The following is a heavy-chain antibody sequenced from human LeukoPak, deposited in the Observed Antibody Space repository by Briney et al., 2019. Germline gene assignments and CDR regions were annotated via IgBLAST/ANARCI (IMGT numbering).Heavy chain of an antibody. CDR3: ARESGYIVVVPAAPNWFDP. Sequence: GGPLTLSCAASGFSFSSYGMHWVRQAPGKGLEWVSSISSSSSYIYYADSVKGRFTISRDNAKNSLYLQMNSLRAEDTAVYYRARESGYIVVVPAAPNWFDPWGQGTLVTVSS. CDR1: GFSFSSYG. CDR2: ISSSSSYI. V-gene: IGHV3-21*01. D-gene: IGHD2-2*01. J-gene: IGHJ5*02.